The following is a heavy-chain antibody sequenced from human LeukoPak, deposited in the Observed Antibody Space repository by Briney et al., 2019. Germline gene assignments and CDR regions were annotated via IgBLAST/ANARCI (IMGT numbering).Heavy chain of an antibody. Sequence: PGGSLRLSCAASGFTFDDYAMHWVRQAPGKGLEWVSGISWNSGSIGYADSVKGRFTISRDNAKNSLYLQMNSLRAEDMALYYCTKDARYSSSWYYAFDIWGQGTMVTVSS. J-gene: IGHJ3*02. D-gene: IGHD6-13*01. CDR2: ISWNSGSI. CDR1: GFTFDDYA. V-gene: IGHV3-9*03. CDR3: TKDARYSSSWYYAFDI.